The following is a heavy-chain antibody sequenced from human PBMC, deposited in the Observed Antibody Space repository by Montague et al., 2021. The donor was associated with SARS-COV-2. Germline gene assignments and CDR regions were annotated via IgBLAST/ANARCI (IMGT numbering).Heavy chain of an antibody. CDR2: VFYTRST. V-gene: IGHV4-59*01. CDR3: ARTPYTDGFNGPLDF. CDR1: GVSISGYY. J-gene: IGHJ4*02. D-gene: IGHD2-8*01. Sequence: SETLSLTCTVSGVSISGYYWSWIRQPPGKGLEWIGYVFYTRSTNYNPSLKSRVAISVDTSKNHFSLRLTSVTAADTAFYYCARTPYTDGFNGPLDFWGQGTLVTVSS.